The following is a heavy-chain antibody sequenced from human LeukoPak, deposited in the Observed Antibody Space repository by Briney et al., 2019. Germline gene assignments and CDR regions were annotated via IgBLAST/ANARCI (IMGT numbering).Heavy chain of an antibody. CDR3: ARVDRSDTAMVLFDY. J-gene: IGHJ4*02. D-gene: IGHD5-18*01. CDR1: GGSISSYY. V-gene: IGHV4-59*08. CDR2: IYYSGST. Sequence: PSETQSLTCTVSGGSISSYYWSWIRQPPGKGLEWIGYIYYSGSTNYNPSLKSRVTISVDTSKNHFSLNLSSVTAADTAVYYCARVDRSDTAMVLFDYWGQGTLVTVSS.